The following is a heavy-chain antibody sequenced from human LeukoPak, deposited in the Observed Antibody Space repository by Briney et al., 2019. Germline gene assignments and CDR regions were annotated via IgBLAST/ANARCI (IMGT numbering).Heavy chain of an antibody. CDR3: AGYIVVVPAAIPIPN. D-gene: IGHD2-2*02. V-gene: IGHV3-7*01. CDR2: IKPDGGEK. J-gene: IGHJ3*01. Sequence: GGSLRLSCAASGFTFSSYAMSWVRQAPGKGLEWLANIKPDGGEKYYVDSVKGRFTISRDNARNSVYLQVNSLRAEDTAVYYCAGYIVVVPAAIPIPNWGRGTMVTVSS. CDR1: GFTFSSYA.